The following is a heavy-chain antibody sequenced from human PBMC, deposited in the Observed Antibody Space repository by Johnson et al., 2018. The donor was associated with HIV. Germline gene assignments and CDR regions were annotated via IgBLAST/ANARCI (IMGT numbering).Heavy chain of an antibody. D-gene: IGHD4-11*01. CDR2: ISYDGNNK. CDR1: GFTFSSYG. V-gene: IGHV3-30*03. Sequence: VQLVESGGGLVQPGGSLRLSCAASGFTFSSYGMHWVRQAPGKGLEWVAVISYDGNNKYYADSVKGRFTISRDNSKNTLYLQMNSLRAEDTAVYSCARSVHDYSDYLWGRDAFDIWGRGTMVIVSS. CDR3: ARSVHDYSDYLWGRDAFDI. J-gene: IGHJ3*02.